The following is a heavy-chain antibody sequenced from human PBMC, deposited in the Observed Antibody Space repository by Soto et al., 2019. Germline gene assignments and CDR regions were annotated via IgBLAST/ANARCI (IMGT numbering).Heavy chain of an antibody. CDR1: GYMFFSYG. V-gene: IGHV1-18*01. J-gene: IGHJ6*02. CDR3: ARHRIGTSGWNRADV. D-gene: IGHD6-19*01. CDR2: ISGYNGNT. Sequence: QVQLVQSGTEVKKPGASVKVSCKASGYMFFSYGISWVRQAPGQGLEWMGWISGYNGNTNYAQKLQGRVTMTTDTTTSRADMKLRSMRTDDAAVYYCARHRIGTSGWNRADVWGQGTTVTVSS.